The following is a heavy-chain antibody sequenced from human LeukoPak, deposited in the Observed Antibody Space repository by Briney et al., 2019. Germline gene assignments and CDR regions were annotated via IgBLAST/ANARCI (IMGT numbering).Heavy chain of an antibody. V-gene: IGHV4-38-2*02. CDR1: GYSISSGYY. J-gene: IGHJ5*02. Sequence: ASETLSLTCTVSGYSISSGYYWGWIRQPPGKGLEWIGSIHYSARIYYNPSLKSRLTISPDTSKNQFSLKLTSVTAADTAVYYCTREVRSAWASFDPWGQGTLVIVSS. CDR3: TREVRSAWASFDP. D-gene: IGHD1-26*01. CDR2: IHYSARI.